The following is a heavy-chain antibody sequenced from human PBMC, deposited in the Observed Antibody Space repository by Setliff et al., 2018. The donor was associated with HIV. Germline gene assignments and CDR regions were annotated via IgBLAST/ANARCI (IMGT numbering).Heavy chain of an antibody. CDR3: ARTPSRGGFDY. Sequence: SETLSLTCFVSGGSLSGYYWSWIRQPPGKGLEWIAYIYYSGSTNYNPSLKSRVTISLDRSKNQFSLKLSSVTAADTAVYYCARTPSRGGFDYWGQGTLVTVSS. CDR1: GGSLSGYY. V-gene: IGHV4-59*01. CDR2: IYYSGST. D-gene: IGHD3-16*01. J-gene: IGHJ4*02.